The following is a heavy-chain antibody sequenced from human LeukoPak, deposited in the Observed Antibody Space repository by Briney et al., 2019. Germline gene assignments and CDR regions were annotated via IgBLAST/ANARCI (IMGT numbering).Heavy chain of an antibody. CDR1: GGSISSSNW. D-gene: IGHD3-22*01. Sequence: AGTLSLTCAVSGGSISSSNWWRWVRRPPGKGLVWMGEIYHSGSSNYNPSLKSPVTISVDKSQNQFSLKLSTATAADTALYYCARSSEGRYYYDSSGYSYYYYYMDVWGKGTMVTISS. CDR3: ARSSEGRYYYDSSGYSYYYYYMDV. CDR2: IYHSGSS. J-gene: IGHJ6*03. V-gene: IGHV4-4*02.